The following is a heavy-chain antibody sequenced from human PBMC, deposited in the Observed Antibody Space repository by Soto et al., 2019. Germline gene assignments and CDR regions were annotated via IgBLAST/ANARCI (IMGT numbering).Heavy chain of an antibody. CDR1: GFTFTSSA. CDR3: AADDLGGTISYGGGLDV. D-gene: IGHD1-26*01. V-gene: IGHV1-58*01. J-gene: IGHJ6*02. CDR2: IVVGSGNT. Sequence: SVKVSCKASGFTFTSSAVQWVRQARGQRLEWIGWIVVGSGNTNYAQKFQGRVTISRDMSTSTAYMELSSVRSEDTAVYYCAADDLGGTISYGGGLDVWGQGTTVTVSS.